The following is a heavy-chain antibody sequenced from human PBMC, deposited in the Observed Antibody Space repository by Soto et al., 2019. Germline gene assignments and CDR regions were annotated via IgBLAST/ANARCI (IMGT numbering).Heavy chain of an antibody. Sequence: QITLKESGPTLVKPTQTLTLTCTFSGLSLSTTGVGVGWIRQPPGKALEWLALIYWDDDKRYSPSLKSRLTLTQDTSKCQVVPTITNIDPVDTDTYYCVQSRCGSDCLQSYSSHPYYGLYVGGQGTTVTVSS. V-gene: IGHV2-5*02. D-gene: IGHD2-21*02. CDR1: GLSLSTTGVG. CDR3: VQSRCGSDCLQSYSSHPYYGLYV. J-gene: IGHJ6*02. CDR2: IYWDDDK.